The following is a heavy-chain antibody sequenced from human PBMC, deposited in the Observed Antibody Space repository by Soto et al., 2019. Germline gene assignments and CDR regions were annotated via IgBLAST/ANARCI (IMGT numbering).Heavy chain of an antibody. CDR3: ARGAGLLSASDSTDPNYFDY. V-gene: IGHV4-34*01. CDR2: INHSGST. J-gene: IGHJ4*02. CDR1: GGSFSGYY. Sequence: QVQLQQWGAGLLKPSATLFLTCAVYGGSFSGYYWCWIRQPLGKGLEWIGEINHSGSTNYRPSLKMCVSISVSPFENQFSLKLSSVTAADSAVYYCARGAGLLSASDSTDPNYFDYWGQGTLVTVSS. D-gene: IGHD6-25*01.